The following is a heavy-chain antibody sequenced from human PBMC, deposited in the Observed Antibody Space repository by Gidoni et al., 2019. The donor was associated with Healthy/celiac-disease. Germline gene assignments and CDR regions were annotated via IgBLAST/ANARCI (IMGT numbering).Heavy chain of an antibody. CDR3: TRWDDYGDYDY. Sequence: EVQLVESRGGLVQPGRSLRLSCTASGFTFGDYAMSWVRQAPGKGLEGVGSIRSKAYGGTTEYAASVQGRFTISSDDSKSIAYLQMNSLKTEDTAVYYCTRWDDYGDYDYLGQGTLVTVSS. V-gene: IGHV3-49*04. CDR1: GFTFGDYA. CDR2: IRSKAYGGTT. D-gene: IGHD4-17*01. J-gene: IGHJ4*02.